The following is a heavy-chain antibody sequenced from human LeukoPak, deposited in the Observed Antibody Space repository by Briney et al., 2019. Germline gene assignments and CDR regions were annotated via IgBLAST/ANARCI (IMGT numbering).Heavy chain of an antibody. V-gene: IGHV4-39*07. CDR1: GGSISSSSYY. CDR3: AREWNGYDSGSHMFDY. J-gene: IGHJ4*02. CDR2: IYYSGST. Sequence: SETLSLTCTVSGGSISSSSYYWGWIRQPPGKGLEWIGSIYYSGSTYYNPSLKSRVTISVDTSKKQFSLKLSSVTAADAAVYYCAREWNGYDSGSHMFDYWGQGTLVTVSS. D-gene: IGHD3-10*01.